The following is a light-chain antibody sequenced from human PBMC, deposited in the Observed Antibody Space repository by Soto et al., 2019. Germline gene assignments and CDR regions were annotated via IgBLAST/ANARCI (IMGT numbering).Light chain of an antibody. CDR2: KAS. J-gene: IGKJ1*01. CDR3: HQYDGQWA. CDR1: QSISSW. V-gene: IGKV1-5*03. Sequence: DIPMTQSPSSLSASVGDRVTITCRASQSISSWLAWYQQKPGKAPKLLIYKASSLESGVPSSVSGSGSGTDFPLTISSLQPDDFASYYCHQYDGQWAFGQGTKLHIK.